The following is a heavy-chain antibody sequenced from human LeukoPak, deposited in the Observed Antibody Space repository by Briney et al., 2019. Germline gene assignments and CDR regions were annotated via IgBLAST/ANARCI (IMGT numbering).Heavy chain of an antibody. V-gene: IGHV1-2*02. CDR2: INPNSGGT. D-gene: IGHD6-13*01. Sequence: ASVKVSCKASGYTFTGYYMHWVRQAPGQGLEWMGWINPNSGGTNYAQKFQGRVTMTRDTSISTAYMELSRLRSDDTAVYYCARGPHEKIAAAGSWFDPWGQGTLVTVSS. J-gene: IGHJ5*02. CDR3: ARGPHEKIAAAGSWFDP. CDR1: GYTFTGYY.